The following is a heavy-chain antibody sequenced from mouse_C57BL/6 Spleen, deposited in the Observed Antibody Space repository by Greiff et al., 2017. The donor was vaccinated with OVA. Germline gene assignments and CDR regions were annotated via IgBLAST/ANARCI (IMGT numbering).Heavy chain of an antibody. CDR3: ATLTGTNY. D-gene: IGHD4-1*01. CDR1: GYTFTSYW. Sequence: VKLMESGAELVRPGSSVKLSCKASGYTFTSYWMHWVKQRPIQGLEWIGNIDPSDSETHYNQKFKDKATLTVDKSSSTAYMQLSSLTSEDSAVYYCATLTGTNYWGQGTTLTVSS. CDR2: IDPSDSET. J-gene: IGHJ2*01. V-gene: IGHV1-52*01.